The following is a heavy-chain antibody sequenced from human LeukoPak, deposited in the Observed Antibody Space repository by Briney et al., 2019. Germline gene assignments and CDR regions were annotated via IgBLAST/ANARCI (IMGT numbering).Heavy chain of an antibody. V-gene: IGHV4-39*01. CDR2: IFHSGST. Sequence: SETLFLTCTVFGDSIFSTTYYWGWIRQPPGKGLEWIGSIFHSGSTYYNPSLKSRVTISVYTSKNQLSLRLRSVTAADTAVYYCARLYEGKRPPDYWGQETLVTVSS. CDR1: GDSIFSTTYY. CDR3: ARLYEGKRPPDY. D-gene: IGHD2-8*01. J-gene: IGHJ4*02.